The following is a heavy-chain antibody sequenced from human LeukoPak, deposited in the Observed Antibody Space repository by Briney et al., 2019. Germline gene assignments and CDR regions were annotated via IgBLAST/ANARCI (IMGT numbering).Heavy chain of an antibody. CDR2: ISYDGSNK. D-gene: IGHD5-18*01. V-gene: IGHV3-30-3*01. Sequence: PGGSLRLSCAASGFSFSSYAMHWVRQAPGKGLEWVAVISYDGSNKYYADSVKGRFTISRDNSKNTLYLQMNSLRAEDTAVYYCARDGSSGFGEKYSYGYGRFCQVWGQGTLVTVSS. J-gene: IGHJ4*02. CDR1: GFSFSSYA. CDR3: ARDGSSGFGEKYSYGYGRFCQV.